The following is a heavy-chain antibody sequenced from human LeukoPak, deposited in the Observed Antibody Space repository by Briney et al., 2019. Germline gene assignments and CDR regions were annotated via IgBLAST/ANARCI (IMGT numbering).Heavy chain of an antibody. J-gene: IGHJ4*02. CDR1: GYTFTSYD. V-gene: IGHV1-8*01. CDR3: ARGSGSYLGLFDY. Sequence: ASVKVSCKASGYTFTSYDINWVRQATGQGLEWMGWMNPNSGNTGYAQKFQGRVTMTRDTSISTAYMELSSLRSEGTAVYYCARGSGSYLGLFDYWGQGTLVTVSS. D-gene: IGHD1-26*01. CDR2: MNPNSGNT.